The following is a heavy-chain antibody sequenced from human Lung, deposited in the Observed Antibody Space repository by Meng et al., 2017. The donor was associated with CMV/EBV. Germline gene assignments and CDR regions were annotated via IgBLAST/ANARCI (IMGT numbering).Heavy chain of an antibody. Sequence: GGSXRLXXAASGSIFSRYAMHWVRQAPGRGLEYVSDISRSGGSRFYADSVKGRFTISRDNAKNSLYLQMNSLRAEETAVYYCARLLSKGLIVVPAVSSDYWXQGTLVTVSS. V-gene: IGHV3-48*03. CDR1: GSIFSRYA. J-gene: IGHJ4*02. CDR3: ARLLSKGLIVVPAVSSDY. D-gene: IGHD2-2*01. CDR2: ISRSGGSR.